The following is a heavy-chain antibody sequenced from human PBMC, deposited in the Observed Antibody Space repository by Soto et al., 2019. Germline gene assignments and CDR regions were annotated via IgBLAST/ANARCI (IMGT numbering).Heavy chain of an antibody. D-gene: IGHD3-3*01. J-gene: IGHJ4*02. CDR3: AKVSWSGRITNS. CDR1: GFTFNSYD. CDR2: IGVRGPST. V-gene: IGHV3-23*01. Sequence: EVQLLESGGGLVQPGESLRLSCAASGFTFNSYDMSWVRQAPGKGLEWGSGIGVRGPSTFYADSVKGRFTISSEVSKNTLLLQMNCMRADDTAVYYCAKVSWSGRITNSWGRGTLDTVSS.